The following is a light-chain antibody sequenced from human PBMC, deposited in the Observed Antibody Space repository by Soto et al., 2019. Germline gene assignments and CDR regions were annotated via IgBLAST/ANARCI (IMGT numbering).Light chain of an antibody. Sequence: EIVLTQSPATLSSSPGETATLSCRASQYVGSRLAWYQHIPGQAPRLLIYYMSKRATGIPARFSGSGSGTDFTLTISSLAPDDFAIYYCHQRQSWPRTFGQGTKVEIK. J-gene: IGKJ1*01. CDR2: YMS. V-gene: IGKV3-11*01. CDR1: QYVGSR. CDR3: HQRQSWPRT.